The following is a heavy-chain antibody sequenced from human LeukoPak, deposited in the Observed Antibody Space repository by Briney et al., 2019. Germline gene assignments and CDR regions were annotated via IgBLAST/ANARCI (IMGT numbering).Heavy chain of an antibody. CDR3: ARPYYVAANYYFAY. V-gene: IGHV3-48*03. J-gene: IGHJ4*02. D-gene: IGHD1-26*01. CDR1: GFTFSNYE. Sequence: GGSLRLSCAASGFTFSNYEMNWVRQAPGKGLEWASYISGRGDVIYYADSVKGRFTISRDNAKNSLYLQMNSLRAEDTAAYCCARPYYVAANYYFAYWGQGTLVTVSS. CDR2: ISGRGDVI.